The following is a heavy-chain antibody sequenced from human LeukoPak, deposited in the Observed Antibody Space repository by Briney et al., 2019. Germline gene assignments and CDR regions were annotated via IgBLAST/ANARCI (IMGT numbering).Heavy chain of an antibody. J-gene: IGHJ6*03. V-gene: IGHV1-69*05. CDR1: GGTFSSYS. D-gene: IGHD2-2*01. Sequence: RAASVTVSCKASGGTFSSYSISWVRQAPGQGLEGMGGIIPIFGTANYAQKFQGRVTITTDESTSTAYMELSSLRSEDTAVYYCARGPAPLYYMDVWGKGTTVTVSS. CDR2: IIPIFGTA. CDR3: ARGPAPLYYMDV.